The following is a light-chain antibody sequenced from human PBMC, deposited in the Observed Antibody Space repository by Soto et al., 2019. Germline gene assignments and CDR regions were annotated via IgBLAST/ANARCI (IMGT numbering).Light chain of an antibody. J-gene: IGLJ3*02. CDR2: SNN. Sequence: QSVLTQPPSASGTPGQSVTISCSGSSSNIGTNYVYWYQQVPGTAPKLLIYSNNQRPSGVPDRFSGSKSGTSASLAIRGLRSEDEADYYCATWDDSLRGRVFGGGTQLTVL. CDR3: ATWDDSLRGRV. CDR1: SSNIGTNY. V-gene: IGLV1-47*02.